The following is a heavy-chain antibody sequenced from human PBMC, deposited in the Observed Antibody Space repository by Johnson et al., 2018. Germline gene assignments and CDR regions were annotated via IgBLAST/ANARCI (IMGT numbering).Heavy chain of an antibody. Sequence: QVQLQESGPGLVKPSETLSLTCTVSGGSISSYWWSWIRQPPGKGLEYIGYVYHSGSTIYNPSLESRVTISIDTSKTQFSLKLRSVTAADTAMYYCARGGEYFQDWGQGTLVTVSS. CDR1: GGSISSYW. V-gene: IGHV4-59*01. CDR2: VYHSGST. D-gene: IGHD6-25*01. J-gene: IGHJ1*01. CDR3: ARGGEYFQD.